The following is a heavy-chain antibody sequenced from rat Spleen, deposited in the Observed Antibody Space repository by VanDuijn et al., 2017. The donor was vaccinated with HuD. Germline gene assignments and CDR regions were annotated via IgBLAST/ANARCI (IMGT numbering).Heavy chain of an antibody. CDR2: IWTGGST. CDR1: GFSLTSYH. CDR3: TREGYNNWGAFAH. D-gene: IGHD1-10*01. Sequence: QVQLKESGPGLVQPSQTLSLTCTVSGFSLTSYHVSWIRQPPGKGLEWMGVIWTGGSTAYNSLLKSRLSITRDISKSQVFLKMNSLQTEDTAIYFCTREGYNNWGAFAHWGQGTLVTVSS. V-gene: IGHV2-43*01. J-gene: IGHJ3*01.